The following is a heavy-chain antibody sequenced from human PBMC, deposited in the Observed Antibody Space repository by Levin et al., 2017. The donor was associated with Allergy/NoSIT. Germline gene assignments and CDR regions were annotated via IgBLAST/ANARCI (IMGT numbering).Heavy chain of an antibody. V-gene: IGHV3-13*01. J-gene: IGHJ6*02. CDR3: AREGFGDFGVWDGMDV. D-gene: IGHD3-3*01. CDR2: IGTAGDT. CDR1: GFTFSTYD. Sequence: SCDASGFTFSTYDMHWVRQIRGKGLEWVSAIGTAGDTYYEDSVKGRFTTSRENAKNSLYLQMSSLGAGDTGVYYCAREGFGDFGVWDGMDVWGQGTTVIVSS.